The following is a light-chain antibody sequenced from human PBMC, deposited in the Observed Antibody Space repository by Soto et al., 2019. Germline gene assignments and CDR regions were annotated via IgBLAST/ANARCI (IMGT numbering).Light chain of an antibody. Sequence: QSVLTQPPSVSAAPRQRVTISCSGSKSNIGDNAVNWYQQVPGKAPKLLIYYDDLLPSGVSDRFSGTKSGTSASLAISGLQSEDEADYFCAVWDDSLNALVFGGGTKLTVL. V-gene: IGLV1-36*01. CDR1: KSNIGDNA. J-gene: IGLJ2*01. CDR2: YDD. CDR3: AVWDDSLNALV.